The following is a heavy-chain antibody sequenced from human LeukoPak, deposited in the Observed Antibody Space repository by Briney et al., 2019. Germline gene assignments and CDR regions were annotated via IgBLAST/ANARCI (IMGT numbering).Heavy chain of an antibody. CDR2: ISSSSSYI. Sequence: GGSLRLSCAASEFTFSSYSMNWVRQAPGKGLEWVSSISSSSSYIYYADSVKGRFTISRDNAKNSLYLQMNSLRAEDTAVYYCARTQATDFWSGYYTTFDYWGQGTLVTVSS. CDR1: EFTFSSYS. V-gene: IGHV3-21*01. J-gene: IGHJ4*02. D-gene: IGHD3-3*01. CDR3: ARTQATDFWSGYYTTFDY.